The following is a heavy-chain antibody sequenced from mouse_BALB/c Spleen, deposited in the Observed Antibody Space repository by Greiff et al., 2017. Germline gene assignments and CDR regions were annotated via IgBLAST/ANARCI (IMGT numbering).Heavy chain of an antibody. D-gene: IGHD3-2*02. Sequence: EVQGVESGGGLVQPGGSRKLSCAASGFTFSSFGMHWVRQAPEKGLEWVAYISSGSSTIYYADTVKGRFTISRDNPKNTLFLQMTSLRSEDTAMYYCARWEGYGYFDYWGQGTTLTVSS. CDR1: GFTFSSFG. V-gene: IGHV5-17*02. J-gene: IGHJ2*01. CDR2: ISSGSSTI. CDR3: ARWEGYGYFDY.